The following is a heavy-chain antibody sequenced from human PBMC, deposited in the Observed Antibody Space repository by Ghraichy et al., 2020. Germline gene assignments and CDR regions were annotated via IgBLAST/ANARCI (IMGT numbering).Heavy chain of an antibody. CDR2: VYYSGRT. V-gene: IGHV4-39*01. CDR1: GGSISISNYY. CDR3: ARHPEAENWFDA. Sequence: SETLSLTCTVSGGSISISNYYWDWIRQPPGKGLEWIGNVYYSGRTYYKSSLESRVSFSVDTSRNQFSLRLNSVTAADTAVYYCARHPEAENWFDAWGQGTLVTVSS. J-gene: IGHJ5*01. D-gene: IGHD6-19*01.